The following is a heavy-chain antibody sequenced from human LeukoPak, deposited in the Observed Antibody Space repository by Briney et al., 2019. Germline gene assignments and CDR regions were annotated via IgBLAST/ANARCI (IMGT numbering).Heavy chain of an antibody. V-gene: IGHV3-64*01. Sequence: PGGSLRLSCAASGFTFSSYAMHWVRQAPGKGLEYVSAISSNGGSTYYANSVKGRFTISRDNSKNTLYLQMGSLRAEDMAVYYCARELGSDYWGQGTLVTVSS. CDR2: ISSNGGST. CDR3: ARELGSDY. CDR1: GFTFSSYA. J-gene: IGHJ4*02.